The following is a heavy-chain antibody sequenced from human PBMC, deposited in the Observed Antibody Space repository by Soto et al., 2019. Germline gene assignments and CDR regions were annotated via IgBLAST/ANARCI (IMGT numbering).Heavy chain of an antibody. J-gene: IGHJ6*02. CDR2: INTHNGNT. CDR1: GYTFTTYG. Sequence: QVQLEQSAPEVKKPGASVKVSCKASGYTFTTYGISSVRQAPGQGLEWMGWINTHNGNTNYAQNLQGRVIMTADTSTSTAYMELRSLRYDDTAVYYCTREGSAPYYYYGMDAWGQGTTVTVSS. V-gene: IGHV1-18*01. D-gene: IGHD3-10*01. CDR3: TREGSAPYYYYGMDA.